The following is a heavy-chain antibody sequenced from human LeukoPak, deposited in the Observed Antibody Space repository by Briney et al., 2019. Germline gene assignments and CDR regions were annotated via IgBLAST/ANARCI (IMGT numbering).Heavy chain of an antibody. V-gene: IGHV3-66*04. D-gene: IGHD3-22*01. CDR3: ARLSANSSAYFIDY. Sequence: GGSLRLPCAASGFXVGSNYMSWVRQAPGKGQEWVSIIYRGGSTNYADSVKGRFTISRDTSKNTLYLQMNSLRAEDTAVYYCARLSANSSAYFIDYWGQGTLVTVSS. CDR1: GFXVGSNY. J-gene: IGHJ4*02. CDR2: IYRGGST.